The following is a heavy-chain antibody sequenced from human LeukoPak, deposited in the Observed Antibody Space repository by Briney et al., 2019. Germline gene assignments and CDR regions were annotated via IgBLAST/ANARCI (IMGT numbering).Heavy chain of an antibody. J-gene: IGHJ4*02. CDR3: ARALGIAARRLSY. V-gene: IGHV4-4*02. CDR1: GGSISSSNW. Sequence: SETLSFTCTVSGGSISSSNWWSWVRQPPGKGLEWIGEIYHSGSTNYNPSLKSRVTISVDKSKNQFSLKLSSVTAADTAVYYCARALGIAARRLSYWGQGTLVTVSS. D-gene: IGHD6-6*01. CDR2: IYHSGST.